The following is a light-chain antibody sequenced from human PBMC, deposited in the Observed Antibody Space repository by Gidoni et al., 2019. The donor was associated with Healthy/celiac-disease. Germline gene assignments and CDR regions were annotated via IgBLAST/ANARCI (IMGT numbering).Light chain of an antibody. CDR3: QQYGSSLYS. Sequence: EIVLTQSPGTLYLSPGERATLSCRASQSVSSSYLAWYQQNPGQAPRLLIYGASSRATGIPDRFSGSGSGTDFTLTISRLEPEDFAVYYCQQYGSSLYSFGQGTKLEIK. J-gene: IGKJ2*03. CDR1: QSVSSSY. V-gene: IGKV3-20*01. CDR2: GAS.